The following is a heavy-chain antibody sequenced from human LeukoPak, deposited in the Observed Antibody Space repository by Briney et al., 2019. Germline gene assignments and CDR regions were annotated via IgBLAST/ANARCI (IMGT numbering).Heavy chain of an antibody. CDR1: GFTFSSYA. CDR3: ARDGATRPLGN. J-gene: IGHJ4*02. V-gene: IGHV3-23*01. Sequence: GGSLRLSCAASGFTFSSYAMSWVRQAPGTGLEWVSGISGRDGSTNYADSVKGQFTISRDNSKTTLYMQMNTLRAEDTAVYYCARDGATRPLGNWGQGTLVTVSS. CDR2: ISGRDGST. D-gene: IGHD6-6*01.